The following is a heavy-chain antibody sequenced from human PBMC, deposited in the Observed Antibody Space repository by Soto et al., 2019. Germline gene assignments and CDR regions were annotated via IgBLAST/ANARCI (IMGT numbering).Heavy chain of an antibody. J-gene: IGHJ6*03. V-gene: IGHV4-59*02. D-gene: IGHD3-9*01. Sequence: PSETLSLTCTVSGGSVSTYYWSWIRQPPGKGLEWIGYISYRGSTNYNPSLKSRVTISVDTSENQFSLRLSSVTAADAAVYYCARLVGNDILTGYYLDYYYYMDVWGKGTTVTVSS. CDR1: GGSVSTYY. CDR3: ARLVGNDILTGYYLDYYYYMDV. CDR2: ISYRGST.